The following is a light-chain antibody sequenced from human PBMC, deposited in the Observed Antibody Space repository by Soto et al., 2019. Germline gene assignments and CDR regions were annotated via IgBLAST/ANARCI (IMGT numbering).Light chain of an antibody. J-gene: IGKJ2*01. V-gene: IGKV3-20*01. Sequence: EVVLTQSPGTLSLSPGEIATLSCRASQSVSNNYLAWYQQKPGQSPKLLIFGSSDRATGIPDRFSGSGSGTDFTLTISSLEPEDFAVYYWQQYGSSPPYTFGQGTKLEIK. CDR2: GSS. CDR3: QQYGSSPPYT. CDR1: QSVSNNY.